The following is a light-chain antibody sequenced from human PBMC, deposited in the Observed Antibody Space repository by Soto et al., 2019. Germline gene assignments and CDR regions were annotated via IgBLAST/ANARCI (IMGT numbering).Light chain of an antibody. V-gene: IGKV3-15*01. CDR3: QEYSKLPLFT. CDR1: QSVSTN. Sequence: EIVVTQSPGILSVSPGDRATLSCRASQSVSTNLAWYQQKPGQAPTLLIYAASTRATGIPARFTGSGSGTAFTLTISSLQSEDFAVYYCQEYSKLPLFTFGPGTRVDIK. J-gene: IGKJ3*01. CDR2: AAS.